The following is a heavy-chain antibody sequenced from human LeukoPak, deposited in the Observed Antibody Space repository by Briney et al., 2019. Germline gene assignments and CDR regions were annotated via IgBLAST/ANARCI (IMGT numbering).Heavy chain of an antibody. CDR2: IYTSGST. Sequence: PSETLSLTCTVSHYSISSNYYWSWIRQPPGKGLEWIGYIYTSGSTNYNPSLKSRVTISVDTSKNQFSLKLSSVTAADTAVYYCATRSQGDGYYGYYYYMDVWGKGTTVTVSS. V-gene: IGHV4-4*09. J-gene: IGHJ6*03. CDR3: ATRSQGDGYYGYYYYMDV. CDR1: HYSISSNYY. D-gene: IGHD3-3*01.